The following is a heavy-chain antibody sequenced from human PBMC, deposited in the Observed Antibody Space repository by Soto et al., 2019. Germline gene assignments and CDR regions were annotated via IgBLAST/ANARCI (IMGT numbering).Heavy chain of an antibody. J-gene: IGHJ4*02. D-gene: IGHD1-1*01. V-gene: IGHV4-30-2*01. CDR2: IYHSGST. CDR1: DGSISSGECS. Sequence: LQLQESGSGLVKPSQTLSLTCAVSDGSISSGECSWSWIRKPPGKGLEWIGYIYHSGSTYYNPSLKSRVTISVDRSKNQFSLKLSSVTAADTAVYYCASYRRLQPRFDYWGQGTLVTVSS. CDR3: ASYRRLQPRFDY.